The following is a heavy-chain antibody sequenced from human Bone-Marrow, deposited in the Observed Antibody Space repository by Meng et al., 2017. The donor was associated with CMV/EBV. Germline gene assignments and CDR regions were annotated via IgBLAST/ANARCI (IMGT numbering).Heavy chain of an antibody. CDR3: ARDVYGRGWFDP. Sequence: QLRLPESGPGLVKPSGTLSLTCPVHGASISSSSYYWGWIRQPPGKGLEWIGSIYYSGSTYYNPSLKSRVTISVDTSKNQFSLKLSSVTAADTAVYYCARDVYGRGWFDPWGQGTLVTVSS. D-gene: IGHD3-16*01. V-gene: IGHV4-39*07. CDR2: IYYSGST. CDR1: GASISSSSYY. J-gene: IGHJ5*02.